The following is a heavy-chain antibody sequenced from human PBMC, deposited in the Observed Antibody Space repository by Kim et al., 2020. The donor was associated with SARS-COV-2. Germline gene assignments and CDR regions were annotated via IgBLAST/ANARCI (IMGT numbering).Heavy chain of an antibody. CDR3: ASWSSGGRWY. CDR1: GYTFTGDY. V-gene: IGHV1-2*02. CDR2: INPNSGGT. D-gene: IGHD2-15*01. Sequence: ASVKVSCKASGYTFTGDYMHWVRQAPGQGLEWMGWINPNSGGTNYAQKFQGRVTMTRDTSISTAYMDLSRLRSDDTAVYYCASWSSGGRWYWGQGTLVTVSS. J-gene: IGHJ4*02.